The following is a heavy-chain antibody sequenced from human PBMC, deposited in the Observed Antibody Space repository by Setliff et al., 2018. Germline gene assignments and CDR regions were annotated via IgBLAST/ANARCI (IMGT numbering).Heavy chain of an antibody. Sequence: PSETLSLTCNVSGDSISAASIMAWIRQPPGKGLEFIGYVYYSGAAKYDPSLKSRVTMSVDTSKTQFSLKLNSMTTADTAVYYCASGGTYRYFDYWGQGTLVTVSS. V-gene: IGHV4-59*01. CDR1: GDSISAAS. CDR2: VYYSGAA. CDR3: ASGGTYRYFDY. J-gene: IGHJ4*02.